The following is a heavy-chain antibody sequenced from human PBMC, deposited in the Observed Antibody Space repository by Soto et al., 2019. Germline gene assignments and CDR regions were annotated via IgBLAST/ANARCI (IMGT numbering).Heavy chain of an antibody. Sequence: EVQLLESGGVLVQPGESLRLSCAASGFTFSNDAMSCVRQAPGKGLEWVSTISGSGGTTYYADSVKGRFTISRDNSKNTLYLQMKSLSADDTALYSCARDRSIKVVASGFYFWGQGTLVTVSS. CDR1: GFTFSNDA. V-gene: IGHV3-23*01. D-gene: IGHD2-15*01. CDR3: ARDRSIKVVASGFYF. CDR2: ISGSGGTT. J-gene: IGHJ4*02.